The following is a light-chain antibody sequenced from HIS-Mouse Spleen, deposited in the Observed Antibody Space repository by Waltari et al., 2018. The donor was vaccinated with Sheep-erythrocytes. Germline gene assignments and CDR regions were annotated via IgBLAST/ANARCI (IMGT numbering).Light chain of an antibody. CDR1: SSDVGSYNL. CDR2: EGS. J-gene: IGLJ3*02. CDR3: CSYAGSSTPWV. Sequence: QSALTQPASLSGSPGQSITISCTGTSSDVGSYNLASWYQQHPGKAPKLMIYEGSKRPSGVSNRFSGSKSGNTASLTISGLQAEDEADYYCCSYAGSSTPWVFGGGTKLTVL. V-gene: IGLV2-23*01.